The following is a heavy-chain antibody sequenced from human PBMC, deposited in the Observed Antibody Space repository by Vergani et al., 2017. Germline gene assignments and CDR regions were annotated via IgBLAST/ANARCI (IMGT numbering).Heavy chain of an antibody. J-gene: IGHJ5*02. CDR3: AKEGYGEYALVFDP. Sequence: QVQLVESGGGVVQPGGSLRLSCAASGFTFSSYGMHWVRQAPGKGLEWVAFIRYDGSNKYYADSVKGRFTISRDNSKNTLYLQMNSLRAEDTAVYYCAKEGYGEYALVFDPWGQGTLVTVSS. CDR1: GFTFSSYG. D-gene: IGHD4-17*01. V-gene: IGHV3-30*02. CDR2: IRYDGSNK.